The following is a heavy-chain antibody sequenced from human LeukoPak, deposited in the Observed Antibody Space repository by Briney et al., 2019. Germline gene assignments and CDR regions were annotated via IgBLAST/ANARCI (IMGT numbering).Heavy chain of an antibody. D-gene: IGHD2-21*01. CDR3: AREGGSTHIR. CDR2: IIPIFGTA. Sequence: GASVKVSCKASGYTFTSYGISWVRQAPGQGLEWMGGIIPIFGTANYAQKFQGRVTITADESTSTAYMELSSLRSEDTAVYYCAREGGSTHIRWGQGTLVTVSS. CDR1: GYTFTSYG. V-gene: IGHV1-69*13. J-gene: IGHJ4*02.